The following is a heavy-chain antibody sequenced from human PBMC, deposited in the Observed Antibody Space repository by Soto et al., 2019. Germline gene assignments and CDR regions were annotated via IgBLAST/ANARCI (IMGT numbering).Heavy chain of an antibody. CDR2: INPSGGST. V-gene: IGHV1-46*01. CDR1: GYTFTSYD. Sequence: ASVKVSCKASGYTFTSYDRHWVRQAPGQGLEWMGIINPSGGSTSYAQKFQGRVTMTRDTSTSTVYMELSSLRSEDTAVYYCARDPLYDFWSGYSYGMDVWGQGTTVTVSS. D-gene: IGHD3-3*01. CDR3: ARDPLYDFWSGYSYGMDV. J-gene: IGHJ6*02.